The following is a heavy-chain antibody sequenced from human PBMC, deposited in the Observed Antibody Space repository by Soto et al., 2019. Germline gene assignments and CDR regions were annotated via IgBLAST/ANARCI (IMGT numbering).Heavy chain of an antibody. V-gene: IGHV3-23*01. CDR2: ISGSGGST. CDR1: GFTFSSYA. D-gene: IGHD5-18*01. CDR3: AKDSDPTHSYEWGDFDY. J-gene: IGHJ4*02. Sequence: EVQLLESGGGLVQPGGSLRLSCAASGFTFSSYAMSWVRQAPGKGLEWVSAISGSGGSTYYADSVKGRFTISRDNSKNTLYLQMNSLRAEDTAVYYCAKDSDPTHSYEWGDFDYWGQGTLVTVSS.